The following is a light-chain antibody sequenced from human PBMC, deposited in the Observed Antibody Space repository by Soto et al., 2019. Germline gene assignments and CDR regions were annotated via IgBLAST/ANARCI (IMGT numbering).Light chain of an antibody. V-gene: IGKV3-11*01. Sequence: EIVLTQSPATLSLSPGERATLSCRASQRVSSFLAWYHQKPGQAPRLLIYDASNRATGIPARFSGSGSGTDFTLPISSLEPEDFAVYYCQQRSNGPLTFGGGTKVEIK. CDR1: QRVSSF. CDR3: QQRSNGPLT. CDR2: DAS. J-gene: IGKJ4*01.